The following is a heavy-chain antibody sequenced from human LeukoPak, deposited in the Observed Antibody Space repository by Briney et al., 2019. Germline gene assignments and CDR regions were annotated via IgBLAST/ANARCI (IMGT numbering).Heavy chain of an antibody. CDR2: ISSSSSTI. CDR1: GFTFSSYA. J-gene: IGHJ6*03. Sequence: PWGSLRLSGAASGFTFSSYAMSWVRQVPGKGLEWVSYISSSSSTIYYADSVKGRFTISRDNAKNSLYLQMNSLRAEDTAVYYCARDRIAVTDSSYYYYYYYMDVWGKGTTVTVSS. V-gene: IGHV3-48*01. D-gene: IGHD6-19*01. CDR3: ARDRIAVTDSSYYYYYYYMDV.